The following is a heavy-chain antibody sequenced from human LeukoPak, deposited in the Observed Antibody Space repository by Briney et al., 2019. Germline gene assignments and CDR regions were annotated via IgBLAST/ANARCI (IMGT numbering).Heavy chain of an antibody. V-gene: IGHV3-23*01. Sequence: GGSLRLSCAASGFTFSSYDMSWVRQAPGKGLEWVSLIRGSGDYTYYVDSVKGRFTISRDNSKNTLYLQMNSLSAEDTAVYYCAKDHDSSGWPTFDHWGQGTLVTVSS. J-gene: IGHJ4*02. D-gene: IGHD6-19*01. CDR3: AKDHDSSGWPTFDH. CDR1: GFTFSSYD. CDR2: IRGSGDYT.